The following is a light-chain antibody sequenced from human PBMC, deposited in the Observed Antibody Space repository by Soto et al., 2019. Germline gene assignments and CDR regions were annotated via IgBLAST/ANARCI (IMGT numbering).Light chain of an antibody. CDR3: CSFEGSYTSYV. Sequence: QSVLTQPRSVSGSPGQSVTISCTGTSDYVSWYQQHPGKAPKLMVYDVTRRPSGVPNRFSGSKSGNTASLTISGLQADDEADYYCCSFEGSYTSYVFGTGTKVTVL. J-gene: IGLJ1*01. CDR2: DVT. V-gene: IGLV2-11*01. CDR1: SDY.